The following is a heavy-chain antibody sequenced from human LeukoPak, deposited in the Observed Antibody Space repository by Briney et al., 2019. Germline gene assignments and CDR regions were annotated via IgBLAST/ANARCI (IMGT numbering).Heavy chain of an antibody. Sequence: PGGSLRLSCAASGFTFSSYAMSWVRQAPGKGLEWVSVISNSGGSAYYTDSVKGRFTISRDNSENTLYLQMNSLRAEDTAVYYCANNWNLDYWGQGTLVTVSS. CDR1: GFTFSSYA. V-gene: IGHV3-23*01. CDR3: ANNWNLDY. D-gene: IGHD1-1*01. J-gene: IGHJ4*02. CDR2: ISNSGGSA.